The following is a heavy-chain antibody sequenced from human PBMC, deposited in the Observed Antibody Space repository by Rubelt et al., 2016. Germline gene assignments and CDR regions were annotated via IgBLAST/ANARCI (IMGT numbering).Heavy chain of an antibody. J-gene: IGHJ4*02. CDR1: GGSISTYY. CDR2: IYYSGST. CDR3: ARHRDNIAPRFSY. D-gene: IGHD3-3*01. V-gene: IGHV4-59*08. Sequence: QVQLQESGPGLLKPSETLSLTCTVSGGSISTYYWSWIRQPPGKGLEWIGNIYYSGSTKYNPPLKSRVTITVDTANDQFSLKLGPVTAADTAVYYCARHRDNIAPRFSYWGQGTLVTVSS.